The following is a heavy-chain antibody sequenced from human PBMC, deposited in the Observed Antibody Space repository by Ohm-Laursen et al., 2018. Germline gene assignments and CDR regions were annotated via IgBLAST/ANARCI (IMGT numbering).Heavy chain of an antibody. CDR2: IKQDGSEK. CDR3: ARGVGPSVVPWWWLYDY. CDR1: GFTFSSYW. Sequence: SLRLSCAAFGFTFSSYWMSWVRQAPGKGLEWVANIKQDGSEKYYVDSVKGRFTISRDNAKNSLYLQMNSLRAEDTAVYYCARGVGPSVVPWWWLYDYWGQGTLVTVSS. D-gene: IGHD2-15*01. V-gene: IGHV3-7*01. J-gene: IGHJ4*02.